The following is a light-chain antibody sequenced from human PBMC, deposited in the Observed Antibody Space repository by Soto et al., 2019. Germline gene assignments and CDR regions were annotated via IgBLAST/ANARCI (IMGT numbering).Light chain of an antibody. CDR2: DAS. J-gene: IGKJ4*01. V-gene: IGKV3-20*01. CDR1: QSVSSNY. Sequence: EIVLTQSPGTLALSPGERATLSCRASQSVSSNYFAWYQQKPGQAPRLLIYDASTRATGIPDRFSGSGSGTDFTLTISRLEPEDFAVYYCQQYANSPLTFGGGTKVEIK. CDR3: QQYANSPLT.